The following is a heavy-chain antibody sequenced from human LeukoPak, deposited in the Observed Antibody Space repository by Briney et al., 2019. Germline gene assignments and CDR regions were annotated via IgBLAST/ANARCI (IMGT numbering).Heavy chain of an antibody. Sequence: SVKVSCKASGGTFSSYAISWVRQAPGQGLEWMGRIIPILGIANYAQKFQGRVTITADKSTSTAYMELSSLRSEDTAVYYCARGEGGVITNPFDYWGQGTLVTVSS. CDR2: IIPILGIA. V-gene: IGHV1-69*04. CDR1: GGTFSSYA. CDR3: ARGEGGVITNPFDY. J-gene: IGHJ4*02. D-gene: IGHD3-10*01.